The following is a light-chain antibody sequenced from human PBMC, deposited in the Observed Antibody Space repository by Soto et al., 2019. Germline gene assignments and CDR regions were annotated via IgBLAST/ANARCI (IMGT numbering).Light chain of an antibody. V-gene: IGKV1-9*01. CDR2: AAS. CDR3: QRLGT. CDR1: QGISSY. Sequence: IQLTQSPSSLSASVGDRVTITCRASQGISSYLAWYQQKPGKAPKLLIYAASTLQSGVPSRFSGSGSGTDFTLAISSLQAEDFATYYCQRLGTCGEGTKVEIK. J-gene: IGKJ1*01.